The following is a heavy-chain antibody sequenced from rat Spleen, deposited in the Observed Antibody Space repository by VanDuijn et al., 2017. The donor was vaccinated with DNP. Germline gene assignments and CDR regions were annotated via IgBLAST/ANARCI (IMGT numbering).Heavy chain of an antibody. CDR1: GFSLTSNS. V-gene: IGHV2-1*01. J-gene: IGHJ2*01. CDR2: IWSDGNT. Sequence: QVQLKESGPGLVQPSQTLSLTCTVSGFSLTSNSVHWVRQPPGKGLEWVGAIWSDGNTDYNSTLKSRLSISRDTSKSQVFLKMNSLQTEDTAIYFCTRDRSLTTVPTPLDYWGQGVMVTVSP. CDR3: TRDRSLTTVPTPLDY. D-gene: IGHD1-8*01.